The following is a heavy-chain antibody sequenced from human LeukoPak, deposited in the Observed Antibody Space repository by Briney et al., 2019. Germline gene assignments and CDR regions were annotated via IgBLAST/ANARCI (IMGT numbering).Heavy chain of an antibody. D-gene: IGHD6-13*01. Sequence: GASVKVSCKASGGTFSSYAISWVRQAPGQGLEWMGGIIPIFGTANYAQKFQGRVTITADESTSTAYMELSSLRSEDTAVYYCARESGIAADLDYWGQGTLVTVSS. CDR2: IIPIFGTA. J-gene: IGHJ4*02. CDR3: ARESGIAADLDY. CDR1: GGTFSSYA. V-gene: IGHV1-69*13.